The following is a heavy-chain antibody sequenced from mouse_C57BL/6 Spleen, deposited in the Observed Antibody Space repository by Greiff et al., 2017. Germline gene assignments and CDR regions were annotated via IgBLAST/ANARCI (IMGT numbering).Heavy chain of an antibody. V-gene: IGHV5-17*01. Sequence: EVKLVESGGGLVKPGGSLTLSCAASGFTFSDYGMHWVRQAPEKGLEWVAYISSGSSTIYYADTVKGRFTISRDNAKNTLFLQMTSLRSEDTAMYYCARDRGYFDYWGQGTTLTVSS. CDR3: ARDRGYFDY. J-gene: IGHJ2*01. CDR2: ISSGSSTI. D-gene: IGHD3-2*01. CDR1: GFTFSDYG.